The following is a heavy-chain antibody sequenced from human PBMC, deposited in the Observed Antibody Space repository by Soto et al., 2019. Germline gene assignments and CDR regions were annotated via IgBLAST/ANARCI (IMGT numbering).Heavy chain of an antibody. CDR2: ILPNFVTT. V-gene: IGHV1-69*06. J-gene: IGHJ4*02. CDR3: AREAYSYGPFDY. Sequence: QVQLVQSGAEVKKPGSSVKVSCKASGGTFSSYAISWVRQAPVPGLEWMGGILPNFVTTNYAQKFQCRVTIPADKSTSTAYMELSSLRSEDKAVYYCAREAYSYGPFDYWGQGALVAVSS. D-gene: IGHD5-18*01. CDR1: GGTFSSYA.